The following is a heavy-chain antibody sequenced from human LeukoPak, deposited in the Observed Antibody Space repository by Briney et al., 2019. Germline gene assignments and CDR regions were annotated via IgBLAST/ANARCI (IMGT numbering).Heavy chain of an antibody. D-gene: IGHD3-10*01. CDR1: GCTFSTYA. CDR3: ARYGSGTSYITNYFDY. J-gene: IGHJ4*02. V-gene: IGHV3-64*04. Sequence: GGSLRLSCSASGCTFSTYAMHWVRQAPGKGLEYVSAISRNGGRTYYADSVKGRFTIYRDNSKNSLYLQMKSLRDEDTAVYYCARYGSGTSYITNYFDYWGQGTLVTVSS. CDR2: ISRNGGRT.